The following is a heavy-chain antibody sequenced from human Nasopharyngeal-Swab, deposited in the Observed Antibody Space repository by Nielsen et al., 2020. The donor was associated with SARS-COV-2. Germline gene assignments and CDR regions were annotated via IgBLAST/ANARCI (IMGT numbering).Heavy chain of an antibody. D-gene: IGHD6-19*01. CDR1: GFTFSNAW. V-gene: IGHV3-15*01. J-gene: IGHJ6*03. CDR2: IKSKTDGGTT. CDR3: TTDSKRLRQWLVLDYYYMDV. Sequence: GGSLRLSCAASGFTFSNAWMSWVRQAPGKGLEWVGRIKSKTDGGTTGYAAPVKGRFTISRDDSKNTLYLQMNSLKTEDTAVYYCTTDSKRLRQWLVLDYYYMDVWGKGTTVTVSS.